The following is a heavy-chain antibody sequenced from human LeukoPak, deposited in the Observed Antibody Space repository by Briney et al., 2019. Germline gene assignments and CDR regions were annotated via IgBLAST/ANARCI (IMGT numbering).Heavy chain of an antibody. D-gene: IGHD1-7*01. V-gene: IGHV3-53*01. J-gene: IGHJ6*03. CDR3: ARGDNWNYRGYYYYMDV. CDR1: GFTVSSNY. CDR2: IYSGGST. Sequence: GGSLRLSCAASGFTVSSNYMSWVRQAPGKGLKWVSVIYSGGSTYYADSVKGRFTISRDNSKNTLYLQMNSLRAEDTAVYYCARGDNWNYRGYYYYMDVWGKGTTVTVSS.